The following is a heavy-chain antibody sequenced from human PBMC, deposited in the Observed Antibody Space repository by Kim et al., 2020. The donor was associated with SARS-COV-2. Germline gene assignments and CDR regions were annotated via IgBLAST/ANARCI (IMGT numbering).Heavy chain of an antibody. J-gene: IGHJ4*02. CDR2: ISYDGSNK. Sequence: GGSLRLSCAASGFTFSSYAMHWVRQAPGKGLEWVAVISYDGSNKYYADSVKGRFTISRDNSKNTLYLQMNSLRAEDTAVYYCARGGPRGPQKPSGSFDYWGQGTLVTVSS. V-gene: IGHV3-30-3*01. CDR1: GFTFSSYA. D-gene: IGHD1-26*01. CDR3: ARGGPRGPQKPSGSFDY.